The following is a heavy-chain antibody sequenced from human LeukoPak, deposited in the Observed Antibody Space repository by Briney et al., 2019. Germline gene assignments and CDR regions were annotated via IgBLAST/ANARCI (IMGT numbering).Heavy chain of an antibody. V-gene: IGHV1-24*01. CDR1: GYTLTELS. D-gene: IGHD1-26*01. Sequence: ASVKVSCKVSGYTLTELSMHWVRQAPGKGLEWMGGFDPEDGETIYAQKFQGRVTMTRDTSISTAYMELSRLRSDDTAVYYCARRSQWEPPGDWGQGTLVTVSS. CDR3: ARRSQWEPPGD. J-gene: IGHJ4*02. CDR2: FDPEDGET.